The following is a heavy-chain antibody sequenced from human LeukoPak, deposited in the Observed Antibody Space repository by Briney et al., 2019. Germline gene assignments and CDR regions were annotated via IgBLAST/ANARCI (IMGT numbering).Heavy chain of an antibody. Sequence: GASVKVSCKASGYTFTSYGISWVRQAPGQGLEWMGWISAYNGNTNYAQKFQGRVTITTDESTSTAYMELSSLRSEDTAVYYCARGSTGGADYYYDSSGYSIDYWGQGTLVTVSS. CDR1: GYTFTSYG. D-gene: IGHD3-22*01. CDR2: ISAYNGNT. J-gene: IGHJ4*02. CDR3: ARGSTGGADYYYDSSGYSIDY. V-gene: IGHV1-18*01.